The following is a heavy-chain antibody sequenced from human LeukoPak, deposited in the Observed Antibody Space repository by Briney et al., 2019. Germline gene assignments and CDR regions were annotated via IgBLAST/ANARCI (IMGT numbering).Heavy chain of an antibody. V-gene: IGHV3-43*01. J-gene: IGHJ3*02. Sequence: GGCLRLSCAASGFTFDDYAMHSVRQAAGKGLEWVSLISWDGGSTYYADSVTSRFTIYRDNSKNSLYLQMNSLRTEDTALYYCAKDRRKGGLLLTALSRGAFDIWGQGTMVTVSS. CDR3: AKDRRKGGLLLTALSRGAFDI. CDR1: GFTFDDYA. D-gene: IGHD2-21*01. CDR2: ISWDGGST.